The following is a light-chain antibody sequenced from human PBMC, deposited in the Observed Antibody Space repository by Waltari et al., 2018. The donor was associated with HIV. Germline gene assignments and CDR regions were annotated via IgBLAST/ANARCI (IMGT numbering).Light chain of an antibody. Sequence: DIVLTQSPGTLSVSSGDRVNLSCRASQSVAGNHLAWYQQRTGPAPRLLSYDTYRRATGIPDRFSGSGSGTDFTLTIGSLEPEDFAVYYCQQYGTSVTFGQGTRLEIK. CDR1: QSVAGNH. J-gene: IGKJ5*01. CDR2: DTY. V-gene: IGKV3-20*01. CDR3: QQYGTSVT.